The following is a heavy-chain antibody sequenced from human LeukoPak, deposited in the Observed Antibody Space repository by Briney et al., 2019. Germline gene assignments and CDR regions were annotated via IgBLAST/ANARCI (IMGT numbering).Heavy chain of an antibody. Sequence: GGSLRLSCAASGFTFSSYTMNRVRQAPEKGLEYISYISISSSTIYYADSVKGRFTISRDNAKNSLYLQMNSLRDEDTAVYYCARASGSHFDYWGQGTLVTVSS. CDR3: ARASGSHFDY. CDR2: ISISSSTI. CDR1: GFTFSSYT. J-gene: IGHJ4*02. V-gene: IGHV3-48*02. D-gene: IGHD5-12*01.